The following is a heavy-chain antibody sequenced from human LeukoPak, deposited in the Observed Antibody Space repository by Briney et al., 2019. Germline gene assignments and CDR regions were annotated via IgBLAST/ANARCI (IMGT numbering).Heavy chain of an antibody. Sequence: ASVKVSFKVSGYTLTELSMHWVRQAPGKGLEWMGGLDPEDGETIYAQKFQGRVTMTEDTSTDAAYMELSSLRSEDTAVYYCATVWPLVGAALFDYWGQGTLVTVSS. J-gene: IGHJ4*02. CDR3: ATVWPLVGAALFDY. V-gene: IGHV1-24*01. CDR2: LDPEDGET. CDR1: GYTLTELS. D-gene: IGHD1-26*01.